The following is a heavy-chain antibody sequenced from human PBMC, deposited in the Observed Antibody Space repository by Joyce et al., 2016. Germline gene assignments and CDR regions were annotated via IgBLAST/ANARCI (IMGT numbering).Heavy chain of an antibody. Sequence: VQLVQSGAEVKKPGASVKVTCKASGYTFTTYDINWGRQATGQGLEWMGCSNPKSGNTGYAQKFQGRVTMTRNTSISTAYMEVSSLRSEDTAVYYCARGRKLLDAYISDWSDYWGQGALVTVSS. CDR3: ARGRKLLDAYISDWSDY. CDR2: SNPKSGNT. V-gene: IGHV1-8*01. D-gene: IGHD6-19*01. J-gene: IGHJ4*02. CDR1: GYTFTTYD.